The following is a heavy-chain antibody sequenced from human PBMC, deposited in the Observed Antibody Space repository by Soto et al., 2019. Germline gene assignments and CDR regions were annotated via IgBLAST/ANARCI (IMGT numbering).Heavy chain of an antibody. Sequence: DVELVESGGGLVKPGGSLRLSCAASGFTFNTHNMNWVRQAPGKGLEWVSSITSSGTYMYYADSVKGRFTISRDNAKNSLYLQMNSLRVEATAVYYCARDPGGSAVWGQGTTVTVSS. CDR3: ARDPGGSAV. D-gene: IGHD3-10*01. CDR1: GFTFNTHN. CDR2: ITSSGTYM. V-gene: IGHV3-21*01. J-gene: IGHJ6*02.